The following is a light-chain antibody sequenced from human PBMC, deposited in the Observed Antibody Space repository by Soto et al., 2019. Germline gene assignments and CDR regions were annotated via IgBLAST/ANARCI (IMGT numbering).Light chain of an antibody. CDR2: DAS. J-gene: IGKJ1*01. V-gene: IGKV1-5*01. CDR3: QQYDSVLGT. CDR1: QSISHW. Sequence: DIQMTQSPATLSAYVGDSVTITCRASQSISHWLAWYQQKPGKAPKFLIYDASSLESGVPSRFSGSGSGTEFTLTISSLQPDDFATYYCQQYDSVLGTFGPGTKVDIK.